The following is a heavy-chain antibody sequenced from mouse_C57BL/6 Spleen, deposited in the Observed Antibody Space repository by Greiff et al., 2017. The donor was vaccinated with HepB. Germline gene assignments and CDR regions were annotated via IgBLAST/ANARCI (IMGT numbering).Heavy chain of an antibody. J-gene: IGHJ1*03. CDR3: TGSYYYGSRDWYFDV. CDR2: IDPETGGT. V-gene: IGHV1-15*01. CDR1: GYTFTDYE. Sequence: VHLVESGAELVRPGASVTLSCKASGYTFTDYEMHWVKQTPVHGLEWIGAIDPETGGTAYNQKFKGKAILTADKSSSTAYMDLRSLTSEDSAVYYCTGSYYYGSRDWYFDVWGTGTTVTVSS. D-gene: IGHD1-1*01.